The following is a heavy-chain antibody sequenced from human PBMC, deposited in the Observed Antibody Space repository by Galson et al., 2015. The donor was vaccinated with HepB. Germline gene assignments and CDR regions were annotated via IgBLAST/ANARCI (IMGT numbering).Heavy chain of an antibody. J-gene: IGHJ3*02. CDR3: ARNLTTIDGFIRDAFDI. Sequence: QSGAEVKKPGESLTISCQGSGYSFTSYWIVCVRQMPGKGLEWMGIILPGDSDIRYSPSFQGQVTISADKSISTAYLQWNSLKASDTAMYFCARNLTTIDGFIRDAFDIWGQGTMVTVSS. D-gene: IGHD5-24*01. CDR2: ILPGDSDI. V-gene: IGHV5-51*01. CDR1: GYSFTSYW.